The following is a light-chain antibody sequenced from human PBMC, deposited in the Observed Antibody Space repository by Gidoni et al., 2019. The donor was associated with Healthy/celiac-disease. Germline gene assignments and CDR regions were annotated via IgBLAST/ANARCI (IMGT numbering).Light chain of an antibody. J-gene: IGKJ3*01. V-gene: IGKV1-5*03. CDR2: KAS. CDR1: QSISSW. CDR3: KQYNGFT. Sequence: DIQMTPSPPTLSASVGDRVTITCRASQSISSWLAWYQQKPGKAPKLLVYKASSLESGVPSRFSGSGSGTEFTLTISSLQPDDFATYYCKQYNGFTFXPXTKVDIK.